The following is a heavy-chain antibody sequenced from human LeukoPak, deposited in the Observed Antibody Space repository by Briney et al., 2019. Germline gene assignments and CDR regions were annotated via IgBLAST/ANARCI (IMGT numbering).Heavy chain of an antibody. D-gene: IGHD5-12*01. CDR2: ISISGGST. J-gene: IGHJ4*01. CDR1: GFTFSNYA. CDR3: AKGATLNGGYDLDY. Sequence: AGGSLRLSCAASGFTFSNYAMNWVRQAPGKGLEWVSTISISGGSTYYADSVKGRFTISRDNSKNTLYLQMNSLRAEDTAVYYCAKGATLNGGYDLDYWGQEPWSPSPQ. V-gene: IGHV3-23*01.